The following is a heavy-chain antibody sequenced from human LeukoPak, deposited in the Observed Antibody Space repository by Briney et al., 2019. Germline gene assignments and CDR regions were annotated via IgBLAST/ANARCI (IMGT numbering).Heavy chain of an antibody. CDR2: INPNSGGT. Sequence: ASVKVSCKTSGYTFTGYYMHWVRQAPGQGLEWMGRINPNSGGTNYAQKFQGRVTMTRDTSISTAYMELSRLRSDDTAVYYCAREFEVVVAATDYWGQGTLVTVSS. D-gene: IGHD2-15*01. CDR1: GYTFTGYY. CDR3: AREFEVVVAATDY. V-gene: IGHV1-2*06. J-gene: IGHJ4*02.